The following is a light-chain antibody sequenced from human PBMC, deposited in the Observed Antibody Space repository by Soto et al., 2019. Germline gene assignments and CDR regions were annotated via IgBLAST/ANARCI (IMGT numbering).Light chain of an antibody. J-gene: IGLJ3*02. V-gene: IGLV2-23*01. CDR2: EGS. CDR1: SSDVWSYNL. CDR3: CSYAGSSTLV. Sequence: QSALTQPASVSWSPGQSITISCTGTSSDVWSYNLGSWYQQHPGKSPKLMIYEGSTRPSGVSNRFSGSKSGNTASLTISGLQAEDEADYYCCSYAGSSTLVFGGGTKLTVL.